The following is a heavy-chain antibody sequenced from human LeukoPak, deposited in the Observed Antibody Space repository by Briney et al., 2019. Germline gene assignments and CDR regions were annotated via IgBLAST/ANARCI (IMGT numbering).Heavy chain of an antibody. D-gene: IGHD3/OR15-3a*01. J-gene: IGHJ4*02. CDR2: IYHSGST. Sequence: PSGTLSLTCAVSGGSISSSNWWSWVRQPPGKGLEWIGGIYHSGSTNYSPSLKSRVTISVDKSKNQFSLKLSSVTAADTAVYYCASAGGTGYYFDYWGQGTLVTVSS. V-gene: IGHV4-4*02. CDR3: ASAGGTGYYFDY. CDR1: GGSISSSNW.